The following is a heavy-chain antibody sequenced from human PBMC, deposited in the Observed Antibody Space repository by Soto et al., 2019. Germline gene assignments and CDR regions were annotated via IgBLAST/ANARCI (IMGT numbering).Heavy chain of an antibody. CDR1: GDSVTFGHYY. CDR3: ARVPQRGPNLSSGILDV. V-gene: IGHV4-61*01. Sequence: PSETLSLTCIVSGDSVTFGHYYWSWIRQPPGKGLEWIGHIFFTGATNYSPSLKSRVTMSVDSSKRQFSLKLSSVTAADTAVYYCARVPQRGPNLSSGILDVWGQGSTVTVSS. D-gene: IGHD3-10*01. J-gene: IGHJ6*02. CDR2: IFFTGAT.